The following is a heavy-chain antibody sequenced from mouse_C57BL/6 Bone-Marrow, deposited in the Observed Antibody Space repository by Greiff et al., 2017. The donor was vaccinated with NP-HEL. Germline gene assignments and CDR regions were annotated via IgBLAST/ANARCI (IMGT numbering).Heavy chain of an antibody. CDR1: GFTFSSYG. V-gene: IGHV5-6*02. CDR2: ISSGGSYT. Sequence: EVKVVESGGDLVKPGGSLKLSCAASGFTFSSYGMSWVRQTPDKRLEWVATISSGGSYTYYPDSVKGRFTISRDNAKNTLYLQMSSLKSEDTAMYYCARRYFAYWGQGTLVTVSA. J-gene: IGHJ3*01. CDR3: ARRYFAY.